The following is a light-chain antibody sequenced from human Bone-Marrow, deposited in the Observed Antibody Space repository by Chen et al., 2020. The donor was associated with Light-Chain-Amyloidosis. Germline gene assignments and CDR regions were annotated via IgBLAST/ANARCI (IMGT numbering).Light chain of an antibody. CDR1: QSLLYSSNNKNY. J-gene: IGKJ1*01. CDR3: QQYYSTPPT. CDR2: WAS. Sequence: DIVMTQSPDSLAVSLGERATINCKSSQSLLYSSNNKNYLAWYQQKPGQSPKLLYYWASTRESGVPDRFRGSGSGTDFTLTISSLQAEDVAVYYCQQYYSTPPTLGQGTKVEIK. V-gene: IGKV4-1*01.